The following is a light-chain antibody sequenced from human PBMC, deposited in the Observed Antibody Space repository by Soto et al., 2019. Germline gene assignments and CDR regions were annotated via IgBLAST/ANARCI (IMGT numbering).Light chain of an antibody. V-gene: IGKV1-27*01. CDR2: AAS. J-gene: IGKJ1*01. CDR3: RQYSNAPPWT. Sequence: DIQMTQSPSSLSASLGDRVTIACRASQAISNSLAWYQQQPGKVPKLLISAASTLQSGVPSRFSGSGSCTNFTITIISQQPEDVATYYRRQYSNAPPWTCGQGTKVEIK. CDR1: QAISNS.